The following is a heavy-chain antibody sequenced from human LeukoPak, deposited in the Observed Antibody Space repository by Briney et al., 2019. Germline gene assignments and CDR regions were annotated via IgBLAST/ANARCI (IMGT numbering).Heavy chain of an antibody. CDR3: ASGSSIAVDSDPAFDI. V-gene: IGHV4-59*01. CDR1: GGSISSYY. D-gene: IGHD6-19*01. J-gene: IGHJ3*02. CDR2: IYYSGST. Sequence: SETLSLTCTVSGGSISSYYWSWIRQPPGKGLEWIGYIYYSGSTNYNPSLKSRVTISVGTSKNQFSLKLSSVTAADTAVYYCASGSSIAVDSDPAFDIWGQGTMVTVSS.